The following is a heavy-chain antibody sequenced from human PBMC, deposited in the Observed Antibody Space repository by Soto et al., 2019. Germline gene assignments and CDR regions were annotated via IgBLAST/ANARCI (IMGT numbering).Heavy chain of an antibody. D-gene: IGHD5-12*01. V-gene: IGHV4-61*01. CDR3: ARDRPSSRGYSGYDLA. J-gene: IGHJ5*02. CDR1: GGSVSSGSYY. CDR2: IYYSGST. Sequence: NPSETLSLTCTVSGGSVSSGSYYWSWIRQPPGKGLEWIGYIYYSGSTNYNPSLKSRVTISVDTSKNQFSLKLSSVTAADTAVYYCARDRPSSRGYSGYDLAWGQGTLVTVSS.